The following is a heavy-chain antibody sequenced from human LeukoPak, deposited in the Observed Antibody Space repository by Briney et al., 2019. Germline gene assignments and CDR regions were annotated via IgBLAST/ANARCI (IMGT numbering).Heavy chain of an antibody. CDR1: GFTFSSYG. Sequence: GGSLRLSCAASGFTFSSYGMSWVRKAPGKGLEWVSAISGSGGSTYYADSVKGRFTISRDNSTNTLFLQMNSLRDGDTAIYYCARARRIVGVGYFDYWGQGTLVTVSS. CDR2: ISGSGGST. CDR3: ARARRIVGVGYFDY. D-gene: IGHD1-26*01. J-gene: IGHJ4*02. V-gene: IGHV3-23*01.